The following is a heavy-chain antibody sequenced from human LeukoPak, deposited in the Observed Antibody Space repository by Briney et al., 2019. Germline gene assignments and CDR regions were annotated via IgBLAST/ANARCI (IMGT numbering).Heavy chain of an antibody. CDR1: GFTVSSNY. CDR2: IYSGGST. Sequence: GGSLRLSCAASGFTVSSNYMSWVRRAPGKGLEWGSVIYSGGSTYYADSVKGRFTISRDNSKNTLYLQMNSLRAEDTAVYYCARDGSGSYAWEMNAFDIWGQGTMVTVSS. J-gene: IGHJ3*02. CDR3: ARDGSGSYAWEMNAFDI. D-gene: IGHD1-26*01. V-gene: IGHV3-53*01.